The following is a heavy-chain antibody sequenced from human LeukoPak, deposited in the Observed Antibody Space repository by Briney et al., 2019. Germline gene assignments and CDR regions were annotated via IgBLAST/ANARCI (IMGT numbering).Heavy chain of an antibody. D-gene: IGHD4-17*01. CDR3: AKETGYGDYGVHNDY. CDR1: GFTFSSYG. CDR2: ISYDGSNK. Sequence: GRSLRLSCAASGFTFSSYGTHWVRQAPGKGLEWVAVISYDGSNKYYADSVKGRFTISRDNSKNTLYLQMNSLRAEDTAVYYCAKETGYGDYGVHNDYWGQGTLVTVSS. J-gene: IGHJ4*02. V-gene: IGHV3-30*18.